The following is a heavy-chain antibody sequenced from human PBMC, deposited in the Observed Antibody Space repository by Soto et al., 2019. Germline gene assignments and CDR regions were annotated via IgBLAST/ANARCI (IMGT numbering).Heavy chain of an antibody. CDR2: IKSKTDGGTT. CDR3: TTVSGTMVRGVIRGYSYYYMDV. D-gene: IGHD3-10*01. CDR1: GFTFSNAW. V-gene: IGHV3-15*01. Sequence: PGGSLRLSCAASGFTFSNAWMSWVRQAPGKGLEWVGRIKSKTDGGTTDYAAPVKGRFTISRDDSKNTLYLQMNSLKTEDTAVYYCTTVSGTMVRGVIRGYSYYYMDVWGKGTTVTVSS. J-gene: IGHJ6*03.